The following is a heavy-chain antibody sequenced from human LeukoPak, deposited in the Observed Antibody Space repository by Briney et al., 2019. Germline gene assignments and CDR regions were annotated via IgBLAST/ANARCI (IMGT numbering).Heavy chain of an antibody. J-gene: IGHJ4*02. V-gene: IGHV1-2*02. Sequence: WASVKVSCTASGYTFTGYYMHWVRQAPGQGLEWMGWINPNSGGTNYAQKFQGRVTMTRDTSISTAYMELSRLRSDDAAVYYCARGGIAVAGTLDYWGQGTLVTVSS. D-gene: IGHD6-19*01. CDR1: GYTFTGYY. CDR2: INPNSGGT. CDR3: ARGGIAVAGTLDY.